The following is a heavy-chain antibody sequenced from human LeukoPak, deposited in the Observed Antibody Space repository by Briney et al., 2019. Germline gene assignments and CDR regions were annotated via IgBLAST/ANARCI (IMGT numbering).Heavy chain of an antibody. CDR1: GYTLTELS. CDR2: FDPEDGET. Sequence: ASVKVSCKVSGYTLTELSMHWVRQAPGKGLEWMGGFDPEDGETIYAQKFQGRVTMTEDTSTDTAYMELSSLRSEDTAVYYCATGGDIVVVPAAMDAFDIWGQGTMVTVSS. CDR3: ATGGDIVVVPAAMDAFDI. V-gene: IGHV1-24*01. D-gene: IGHD2-2*01. J-gene: IGHJ3*02.